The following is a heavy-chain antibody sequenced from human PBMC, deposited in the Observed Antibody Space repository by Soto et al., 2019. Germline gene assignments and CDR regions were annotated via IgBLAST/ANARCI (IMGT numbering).Heavy chain of an antibody. D-gene: IGHD3-16*01. Sequence: QVQLVESGGGVVQPGRSLRLSCAASGFTFSSYGMHWVRQAPGKGLEWVAVIWYDGSNKYYAASVKGRFTTSRDNSKNTLYLQMNGLRAEDTAVYYCARDVKRGGGYFDYGGEGTLVTVSS. V-gene: IGHV3-33*01. J-gene: IGHJ4*02. CDR3: ARDVKRGGGYFDY. CDR2: IWYDGSNK. CDR1: GFTFSSYG.